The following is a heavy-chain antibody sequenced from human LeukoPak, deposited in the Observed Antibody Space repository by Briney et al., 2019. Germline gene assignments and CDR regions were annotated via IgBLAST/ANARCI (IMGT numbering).Heavy chain of an antibody. CDR1: GGSISSGSYY. J-gene: IGHJ6*03. CDR2: IYTSGST. CDR3: ARGLRGYYYYYMDV. V-gene: IGHV4-61*02. Sequence: SQTLSLTCTVSGGSISSGSYYWSWIRQPARKGLEWIGRIYTSGSTNYNPSLKSRVTISVDTSKNQFSLKLSSVTAADTAVYYCARGLRGYYYYYMDVWGKGTTVTVSS.